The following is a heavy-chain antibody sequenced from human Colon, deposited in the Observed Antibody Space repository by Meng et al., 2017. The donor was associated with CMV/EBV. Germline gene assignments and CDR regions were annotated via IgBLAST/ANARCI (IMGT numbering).Heavy chain of an antibody. CDR3: ARSIVGAIFDAFDF. Sequence: ASVKVSCKASGYTFTSYGISWVRQAPGQGLEWMGWISAYNGNTNYAQKFQGRVTITRDTSTSTVYMELSSLRSEDTAVYYCARSIVGAIFDAFDFWGQGTMVTVSS. CDR2: ISAYNGNT. J-gene: IGHJ3*01. CDR1: GYTFTSYG. V-gene: IGHV1-18*01. D-gene: IGHD1-26*01.